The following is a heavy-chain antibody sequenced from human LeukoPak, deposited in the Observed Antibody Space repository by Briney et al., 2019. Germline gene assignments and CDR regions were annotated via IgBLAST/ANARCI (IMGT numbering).Heavy chain of an antibody. CDR3: ARVLTSTCTVLDY. CDR1: GFTVSSNY. J-gene: IGHJ4*02. V-gene: IGHV3-66*02. Sequence: GGSLRLSCAASGFTVSSNYMSWVRQAPGKGLEWVSVIYSGGSTYYADSVKGRFTISRDNSKNTLYLQMNSRRAEDTAVYYCARVLTSTCTVLDYWGQGTLVTVSS. D-gene: IGHD4-11*01. CDR2: IYSGGST.